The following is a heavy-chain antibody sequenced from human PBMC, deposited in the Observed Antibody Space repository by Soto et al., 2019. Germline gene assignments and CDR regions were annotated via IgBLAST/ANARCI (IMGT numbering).Heavy chain of an antibody. CDR1: GFTFSSYA. D-gene: IGHD1-1*01. CDR2: ISGSGGST. Sequence: GGSLRLSCAASGFTFSSYAMSWVRQAPGKGLEWVSAISGSGGSTYYTDSVKGRFTISRDNSKNTLYLQMNSLRAEDTAVYYCAKGVEMGNPTPTDYWGQGTLVTVSS. V-gene: IGHV3-23*01. J-gene: IGHJ4*02. CDR3: AKGVEMGNPTPTDY.